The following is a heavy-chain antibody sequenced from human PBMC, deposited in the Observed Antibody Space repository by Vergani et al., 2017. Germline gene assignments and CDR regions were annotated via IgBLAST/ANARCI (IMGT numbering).Heavy chain of an antibody. CDR3: AKSWSSIDY. CDR1: GFTFSSYG. Sequence: QVQLVESGGGVVQPGRSLRLSCAASGFTFSSYGMHWVRQAPGKGLEWVAVISYDGSNKYYADSVKGRFTISRDNSKNTLYLQMHSLRAEDTAVYYCAKSWSSIDYWGQGTLVTVSS. J-gene: IGHJ4*02. CDR2: ISYDGSNK. V-gene: IGHV3-30*18.